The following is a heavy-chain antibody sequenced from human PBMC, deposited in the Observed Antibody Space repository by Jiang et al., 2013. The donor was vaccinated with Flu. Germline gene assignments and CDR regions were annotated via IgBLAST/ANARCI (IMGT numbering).Heavy chain of an antibody. V-gene: IGHV4-34*01. D-gene: IGHD2-8*01. CDR1: GGSFSGYY. Sequence: GLVKPSETLSLTCGVYGGSFSGYYWSWIRQPPGKGLEWIGEINHSGSTNYNPSLKSRVTISVDTSKNQFSLKLSSVTAADTAVYYCATDAGYCTNGVCSDYWGQGTLVTVSS. J-gene: IGHJ4*02. CDR2: INHSGST. CDR3: ATDAGYCTNGVCSDY.